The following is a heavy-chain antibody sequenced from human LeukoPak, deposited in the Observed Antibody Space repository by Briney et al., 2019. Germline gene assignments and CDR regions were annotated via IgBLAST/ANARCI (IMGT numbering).Heavy chain of an antibody. CDR2: ISYDGSNK. CDR1: GFTFSSYG. CDR3: AKDRRYYGSGSYEDY. J-gene: IGHJ4*02. V-gene: IGHV3-30*18. Sequence: PGRSLRLSCAASGFTFSSYGMHWVRQAPGKGLEWVAVISYDGSNKYYADSVKGRFTISRDNSKNTLCLQMNSLRAEDTAVYYCAKDRRYYGSGSYEDYWGQGTLVTVSS. D-gene: IGHD3-10*01.